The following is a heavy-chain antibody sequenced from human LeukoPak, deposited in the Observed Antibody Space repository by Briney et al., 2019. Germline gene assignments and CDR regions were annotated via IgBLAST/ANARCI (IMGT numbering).Heavy chain of an antibody. D-gene: IGHD5-12*01. J-gene: IGHJ6*02. CDR1: RYTFTSYV. CDR3: ARGWRDSGYLGYYYGMDV. V-gene: IGHV1-8*02. Sequence: GASVRVSSMASRYTFTSYVINRVRQAPGQGREWMGWMYPNSGNTGYAQKFKGRVTMTRNTSISTAYMELSSMRAEDTVVNCCARGWRDSGYLGYYYGMDVWGQGTTVTVSS. CDR2: MYPNSGNT.